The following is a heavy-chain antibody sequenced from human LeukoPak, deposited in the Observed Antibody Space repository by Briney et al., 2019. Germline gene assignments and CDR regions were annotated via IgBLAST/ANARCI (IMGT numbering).Heavy chain of an antibody. D-gene: IGHD6-13*01. CDR1: GDSVSSNSAA. Sequence: SQTPSLTCAISGDSVSSNSAAWNWIRQSPSRGLEWLGGAYYRSKWYNDYAVSVKSRITINPDTSKNQFSLQLNSVTPEDTAVYYCARRPRQLATYNWFDPWGQGTLVTVSS. J-gene: IGHJ5*02. V-gene: IGHV6-1*01. CDR3: ARRPRQLATYNWFDP. CDR2: AYYRSKWYN.